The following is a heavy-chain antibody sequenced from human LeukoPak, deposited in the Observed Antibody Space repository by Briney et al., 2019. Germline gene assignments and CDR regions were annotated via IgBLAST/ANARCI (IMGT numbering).Heavy chain of an antibody. CDR1: GGSISSYY. CDR2: IYSSGST. D-gene: IGHD7-27*01. Sequence: PSETLSLTCTVSGGSISSYYWSWIRQPAGKGLEWIGRIYSSGSTNYNPSLKSRVIMSIDTSKNQFSLKLTSVTAADTAVYYCARDGPNWGLLWGQGTLVTVSS. V-gene: IGHV4-4*07. CDR3: ARDGPNWGLL. J-gene: IGHJ4*02.